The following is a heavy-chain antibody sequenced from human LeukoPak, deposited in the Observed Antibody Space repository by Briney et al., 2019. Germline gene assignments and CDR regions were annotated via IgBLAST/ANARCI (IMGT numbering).Heavy chain of an antibody. Sequence: SETLSLTCTVSGGSISSYYWSWIRQPAGMELEWIGRIYTSGSANYNPSLKSRVTMSVDTSKNQFSLKLSSVTAADTAVYYCARGPGYSGYDYGDYWGQGTLVTVSS. CDR3: ARGPGYSGYDYGDY. J-gene: IGHJ4*02. V-gene: IGHV4-4*07. CDR1: GGSISSYY. D-gene: IGHD5-12*01. CDR2: IYTSGSA.